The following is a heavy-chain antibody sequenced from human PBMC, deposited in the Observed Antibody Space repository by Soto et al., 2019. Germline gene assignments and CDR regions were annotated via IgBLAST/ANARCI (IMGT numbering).Heavy chain of an antibody. Sequence: GGSLRLSCAASGFTFSIYAMSWVRQAPGKGLEYVSPITSTGSTYYTDSVKGRFTISRDNSKNTVYLQMSSLRADDTAIYYCARGMAPLDFWGQGTLVTVSS. V-gene: IGHV3-23*01. CDR3: ARGMAPLDF. CDR1: GFTFSIYA. D-gene: IGHD5-12*01. J-gene: IGHJ4*02. CDR2: ITSTGST.